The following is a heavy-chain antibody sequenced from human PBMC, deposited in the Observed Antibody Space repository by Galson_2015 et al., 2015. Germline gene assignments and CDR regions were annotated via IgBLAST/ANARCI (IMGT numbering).Heavy chain of an antibody. Sequence: QSGAEVKKPGESLKISFKGSGYRFTNYWIGWVRQMPGEGLEWMGIIYPGDSDTRYSPSFQGQVTISADKSTSTAYLQWSSLKASDTAMYYCAIYAAAGAYFDYWGQGTLVTVSS. V-gene: IGHV5-51*01. CDR3: AIYAAAGAYFDY. D-gene: IGHD5/OR15-5a*01. CDR1: GYRFTNYW. J-gene: IGHJ4*02. CDR2: IYPGDSDT.